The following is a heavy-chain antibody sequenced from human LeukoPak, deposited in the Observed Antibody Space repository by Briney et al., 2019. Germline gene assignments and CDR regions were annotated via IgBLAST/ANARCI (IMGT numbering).Heavy chain of an antibody. D-gene: IGHD3-16*01. CDR2: IYYSGST. CDR1: ICRNYE. Sequence: ICRNYEMNWVRRAPGKGLEWIGSIYYSGSTYYNPSLKSRVTISVDTSKNEFSRRLSSVTAADTAVYYCAHFRGGAFDFWGRGTMVTVSS. J-gene: IGHJ3*01. CDR3: AHFRGGAFDF. V-gene: IGHV4-39*01.